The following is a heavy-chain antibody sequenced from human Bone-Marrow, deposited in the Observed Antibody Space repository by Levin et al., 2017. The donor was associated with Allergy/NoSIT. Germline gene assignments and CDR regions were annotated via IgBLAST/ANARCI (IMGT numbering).Heavy chain of an antibody. D-gene: IGHD3-10*01. Sequence: SVKVSCKVSGGPFNNYGFSWVRQAPGQGLEWLGEIIPMFRTPNYAQQFEGRVTIRADESTNTVDMELRSLRFEDTAVYYCARRHHYYNSGTHVPGWLDPWGQGTLVFVSS. CDR2: IIPMFRTP. CDR1: GGPFNNYG. J-gene: IGHJ5*02. CDR3: ARRHHYYNSGTHVPGWLDP. V-gene: IGHV1-69*13.